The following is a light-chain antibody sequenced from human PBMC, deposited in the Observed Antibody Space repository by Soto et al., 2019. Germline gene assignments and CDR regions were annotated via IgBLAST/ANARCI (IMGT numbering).Light chain of an antibody. Sequence: DIQLTQSPSSLSASVGDRVTITCRASERISNYLNWYQQKPGTAPKLLIWSSSTLPSGVPSRFSGSGSGTDFTLSISGLQPEDFAVYYCQQGYNTPRTFGQGTKVEVK. J-gene: IGKJ1*01. V-gene: IGKV1-39*01. CDR3: QQGYNTPRT. CDR2: SSS. CDR1: ERISNY.